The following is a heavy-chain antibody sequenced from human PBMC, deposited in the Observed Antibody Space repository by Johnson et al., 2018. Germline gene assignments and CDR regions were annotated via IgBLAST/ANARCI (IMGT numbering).Heavy chain of an antibody. J-gene: IGHJ3*02. V-gene: IGHV3-30*18. CDR1: GFTFRSYG. Sequence: QVQLVQSGGGVVQPGRSLRLSCAASGFTFRSYGMHWVRQAPGKGLEWVAVISYDGSNKYYADSVTGRFTISRDNSKNTFYMKMNSLRVEDTAVYYCAKVALRYFDWLHAAFDIWGQGTMVTVSS. CDR2: ISYDGSNK. CDR3: AKVALRYFDWLHAAFDI. D-gene: IGHD3-9*01.